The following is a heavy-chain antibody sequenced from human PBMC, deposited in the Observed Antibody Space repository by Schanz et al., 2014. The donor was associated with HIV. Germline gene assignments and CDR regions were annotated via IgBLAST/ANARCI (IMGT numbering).Heavy chain of an antibody. CDR3: AKDQGYDFWSGYYNYYGMDV. CDR2: ISGSNGTI. D-gene: IGHD3-3*01. Sequence: VKLVESGGGVVQPGRSLRLSCAVSGFRFSSHAMTWVRQAPGKGLESVSYISGSNGTIYYADSVKGRFTISRDNAKNSLYLQLNSLRAEDTAVYYCAKDQGYDFWSGYYNYYGMDVWGQGTTVTVSS. V-gene: IGHV3-48*04. J-gene: IGHJ6*02. CDR1: GFRFSSHA.